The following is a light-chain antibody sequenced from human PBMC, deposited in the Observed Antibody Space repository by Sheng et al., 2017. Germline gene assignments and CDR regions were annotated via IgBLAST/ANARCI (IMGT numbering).Light chain of an antibody. CDR1: QSVLYSSNNKNY. CDR3: QQYYRIPYT. CDR2: WAS. Sequence: DIVMTQSPDSLAVSLGERATINCKSSQSVLYSSNNKNYLAWYQQKPGQPPKLLIYWASTRESGVPDRFSGSGSGTDFTLTISSLRAEDVAIYYCQQYYRIPYTFGQGTKLEI. V-gene: IGKV4-1*01. J-gene: IGKJ2*01.